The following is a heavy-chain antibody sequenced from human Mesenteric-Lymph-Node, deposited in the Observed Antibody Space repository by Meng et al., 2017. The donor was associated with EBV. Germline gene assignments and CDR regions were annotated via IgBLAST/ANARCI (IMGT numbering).Heavy chain of an antibody. CDR2: IHHSETA. CDR1: GGSFRGYS. V-gene: IGHV4-34*01. CDR3: ARQGYCRTTTCSTWFDP. D-gene: IGHD2-2*01. J-gene: IGHJ5*02. Sequence: QVQRKQWGSGLLKPSETLSLTCVIYGGSFRGYSWNWIRQAPGKGLEWIGKIHHSETADYNPSLEDRVIISADTSKNQFSLKLTSVTAADTAVYYCARQGYCRTTTCSTWFDPWGQGTLVTVPS.